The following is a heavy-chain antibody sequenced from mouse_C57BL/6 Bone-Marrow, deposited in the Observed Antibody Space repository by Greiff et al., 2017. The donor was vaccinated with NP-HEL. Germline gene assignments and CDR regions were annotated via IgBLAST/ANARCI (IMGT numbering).Heavy chain of an antibody. CDR2: INPSSGYT. D-gene: IGHD1-1*01. CDR1: GYTFTSYT. CDR3: ARRDYYGSSLYYFDY. Sequence: VQLQQSGAELARPGASVEMSCKASGYTFTSYTMHWVKQRPGQGLEWIGYINPSSGYTKYNQKFKDKATLTADKSSSTAYMQLSSLTSEDSAVYYCARRDYYGSSLYYFDYWGQGTTLTVSS. V-gene: IGHV1-4*01. J-gene: IGHJ2*01.